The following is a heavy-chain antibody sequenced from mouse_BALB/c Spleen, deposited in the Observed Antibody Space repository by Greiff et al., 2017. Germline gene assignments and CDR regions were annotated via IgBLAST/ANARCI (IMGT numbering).Heavy chain of an antibody. CDR1: GFSLTSYD. CDR2: IWTGGGT. Sequence: VKLMESGPGLVAPSQSLSITCTVSGFSLTSYDISWIRQPPGKGLEWLGVIWTGGGTNYNSAFMSRLSISKDNSKSQVFLKMNSLQTDDTAIYYCVREDGYALSFAYWGQGTLVTVSA. J-gene: IGHJ3*01. V-gene: IGHV2-9-2*01. D-gene: IGHD2-2*01. CDR3: VREDGYALSFAY.